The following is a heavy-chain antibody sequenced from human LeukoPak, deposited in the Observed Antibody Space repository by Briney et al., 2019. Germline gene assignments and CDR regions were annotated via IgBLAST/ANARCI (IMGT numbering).Heavy chain of an antibody. CDR2: ITGGSGRT. J-gene: IGHJ4*02. CDR3: AKHGRGNNSRDYFDY. CDR1: GFTFSSYS. V-gene: IGHV3-23*01. Sequence: PGGSLRLSCAASGFTFSSYSMNWVRQAPGKGLEWVSTITGGSGRTYYTDSVKGRFTISRDHSENTLYLQMNSLRAEDTAVYHCAKHGRGNNSRDYFDYWGQGTLVTVSS. D-gene: IGHD5-12*01.